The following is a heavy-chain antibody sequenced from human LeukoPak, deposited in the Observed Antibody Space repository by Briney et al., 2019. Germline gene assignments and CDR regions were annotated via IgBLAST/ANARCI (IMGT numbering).Heavy chain of an antibody. CDR3: AKATAPHLGYAFDI. CDR2: ISGSGGST. J-gene: IGHJ3*02. Sequence: PSGSLRLSCAASGFTFSSYAMTWVRQAPGKGLEWVSTISGSGGSTYYADSVKGRFTISRDNSKNTLYLQMSTLRAEDTAVYYCAKATAPHLGYAFDIWGQGTMVIVFS. D-gene: IGHD7-27*01. V-gene: IGHV3-23*01. CDR1: GFTFSSYA.